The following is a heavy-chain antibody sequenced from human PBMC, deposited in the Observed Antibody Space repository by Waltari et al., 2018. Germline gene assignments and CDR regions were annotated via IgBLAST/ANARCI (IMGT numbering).Heavy chain of an antibody. Sequence: QLQLQESGPGLVKPSATLSLTCTVPGCSIRRSSYYWGWIRQPPGKGLEWIGSIYYSGSTYYNPSLKSRVTISVDTSKNQFSLKLSSVTAADTAVYYCARRGGSYYYFDYWGQGTLVTVSS. CDR3: ARRGGSYYYFDY. J-gene: IGHJ4*02. CDR1: GCSIRRSSYY. D-gene: IGHD1-26*01. V-gene: IGHV4-39*01. CDR2: IYYSGST.